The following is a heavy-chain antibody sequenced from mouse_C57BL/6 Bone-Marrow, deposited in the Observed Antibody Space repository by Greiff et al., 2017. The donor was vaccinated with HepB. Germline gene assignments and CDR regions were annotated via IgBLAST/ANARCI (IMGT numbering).Heavy chain of an antibody. CDR1: GYTFTSYD. J-gene: IGHJ3*01. V-gene: IGHV1-85*01. CDR2: IYPRDGST. Sequence: QVQLQQSGPELVKPGASVKLSCKASGYTFTSYDINWVKQRPGQGLEWIGWIYPRDGSTKYNEKFKGKATLTVDTSSSTAYMELHSLTSEDSAVYFCASPIYYDYDGFAYWGQGTLVTVSA. D-gene: IGHD2-4*01. CDR3: ASPIYYDYDGFAY.